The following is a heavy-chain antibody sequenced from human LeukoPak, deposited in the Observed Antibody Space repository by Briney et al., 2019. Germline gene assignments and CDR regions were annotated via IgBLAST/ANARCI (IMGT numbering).Heavy chain of an antibody. J-gene: IGHJ6*02. CDR1: GGTFSSYA. CDR3: ARDWASYYGSGRGEYGMDV. V-gene: IGHV1-69*13. D-gene: IGHD3-10*01. CDR2: IIPIFGTV. Sequence: ASVKVSCKASGGTFSSYAISWVRQAPGQGLEWMGGIIPIFGTVNYAQKFQGRVTITADESTSTAYMELSSLRSEDTAVYYCARDWASYYGSGRGEYGMDVWGQGTTVTVSS.